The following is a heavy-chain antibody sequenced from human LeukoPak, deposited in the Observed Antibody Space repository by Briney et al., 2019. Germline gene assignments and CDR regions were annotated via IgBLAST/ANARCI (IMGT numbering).Heavy chain of an antibody. V-gene: IGHV4-34*01. Sequence: SETLSLTCAVYGGSFSGYYWSWIRQPPGKGLEWIGEINHSGSTNYNPSLKSRVSISVDASKNQFSLRLNSVTAADTAVYYCARDSGGSGYLWFDPGGQGTLVTVSS. CDR1: GGSFSGYY. CDR3: ARDSGGSGYLWFDP. J-gene: IGHJ5*02. CDR2: INHSGST. D-gene: IGHD3-3*01.